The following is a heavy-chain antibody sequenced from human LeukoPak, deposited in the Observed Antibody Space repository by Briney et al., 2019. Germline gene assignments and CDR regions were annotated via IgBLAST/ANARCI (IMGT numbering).Heavy chain of an antibody. Sequence: PGGSLRLSCAASGFTFSSYEMKWVRQAPGKGLEWVAYISSSGSTIYYADSVKGRFTISRDNGKNSLYLQTNSLRAEDTGVYYCAELGVTMIGGVWGKGTTVTISS. CDR1: GFTFSSYE. CDR3: AELGVTMIGGV. CDR2: ISSSGSTI. J-gene: IGHJ6*04. V-gene: IGHV3-48*03. D-gene: IGHD3-10*02.